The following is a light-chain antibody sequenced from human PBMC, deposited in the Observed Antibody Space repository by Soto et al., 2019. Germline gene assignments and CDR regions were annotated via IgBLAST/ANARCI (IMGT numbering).Light chain of an antibody. CDR1: RLGDKF. V-gene: IGLV3-1*01. CDR3: QAWDSSTAV. CDR2: QDT. J-gene: IGLJ2*01. Sequence: SYELTQSPSLSVSPGQTASITCSGDRLGDKFAFWYQQRPGRSPVLVIYQDTKRPSGIPERFSGSNSGNTATLTISGTQAMDEADYYCQAWDSSTAVFGGGTKVTVL.